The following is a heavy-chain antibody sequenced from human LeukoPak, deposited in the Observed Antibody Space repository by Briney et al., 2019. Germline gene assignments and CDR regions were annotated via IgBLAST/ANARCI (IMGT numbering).Heavy chain of an antibody. D-gene: IGHD3-22*01. V-gene: IGHV1-46*01. CDR1: GYTFTSYY. J-gene: IGHJ4*02. CDR3: ARDHAYYDSSGYLFH. CDR2: INPSGGST. Sequence: ASVKVSCKASGYTFTSYYMHWVRQAPGQGLEWMGIINPSGGSTSYAQKFQGRVTMTRDTSTSTVYMELSSLRSEDTAVYYCARDHAYYDSSGYLFHWGQGALVTVSS.